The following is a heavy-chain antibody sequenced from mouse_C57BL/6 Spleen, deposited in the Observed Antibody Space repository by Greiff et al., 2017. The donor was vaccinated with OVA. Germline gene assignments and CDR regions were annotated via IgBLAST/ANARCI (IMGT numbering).Heavy chain of an antibody. J-gene: IGHJ3*01. D-gene: IGHD4-1*01. CDR2: IYPRDGST. Sequence: QVQLQQSDAELVKPGASVKISCKVSGYTFTDHTIHWMKQRPEQGLEWIGYIYPRDGSTKYNEKFQGKATLTADKSSSTAYMQLHSLTSEDSAVYFCARVGLSNAWFAYWGQGTLGTVSA. CDR1: GYTFTDHT. V-gene: IGHV1-78*01. CDR3: ARVGLSNAWFAY.